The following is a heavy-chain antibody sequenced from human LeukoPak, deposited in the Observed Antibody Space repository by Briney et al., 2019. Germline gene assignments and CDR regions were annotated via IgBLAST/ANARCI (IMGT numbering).Heavy chain of an antibody. J-gene: IGHJ4*02. CDR2: ISSSSSYI. Sequence: GGALRLSCAASGFTFSSYSMNWVRQAPGKGLEWVSSISSSSSYIYYADSVKGRFTISRDNAKNSLYLQMNSLRAEDTAVYYCARDSDTGGLDYWGQGTLVTVSS. CDR3: ARDSDTGGLDY. D-gene: IGHD1-1*01. CDR1: GFTFSSYS. V-gene: IGHV3-21*01.